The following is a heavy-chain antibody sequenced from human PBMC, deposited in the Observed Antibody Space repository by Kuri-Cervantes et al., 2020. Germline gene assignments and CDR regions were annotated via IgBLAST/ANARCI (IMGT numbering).Heavy chain of an antibody. Sequence: GGSLRLSCAASGFTFSSYGVHWVRQAPGKGLEWVAVISYDGSNKYYADSVKGRFTISRDNSKNTLYLQMNSLRAEDTAVYYCAKDVHGYNDYWGQGTLVTVSS. V-gene: IGHV3-30*18. D-gene: IGHD5-24*01. CDR2: ISYDGSNK. J-gene: IGHJ4*02. CDR1: GFTFSSYG. CDR3: AKDVHGYNDY.